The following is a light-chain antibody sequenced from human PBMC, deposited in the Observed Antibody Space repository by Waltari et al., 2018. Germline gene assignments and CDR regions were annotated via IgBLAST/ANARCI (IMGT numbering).Light chain of an antibody. CDR1: SGHSSNI. V-gene: IGLV4-69*01. Sequence: QLVLTQSPSASASLGASVRLTCTLDSGHSSNIVAWVQQQPEKGPRCLLTVNSDGSHTKGDEIPDRFSGSSSGAERYLTISSLQSEDEADYFWQTGGHGTWVFGGGTKLTVL. CDR2: VNSDGSH. J-gene: IGLJ3*02. CDR3: QTGGHGTWV.